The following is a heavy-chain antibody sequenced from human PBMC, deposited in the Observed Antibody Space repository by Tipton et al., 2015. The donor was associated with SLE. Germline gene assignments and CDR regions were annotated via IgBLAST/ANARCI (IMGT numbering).Heavy chain of an antibody. CDR1: GGSFSGYY. J-gene: IGHJ4*02. CDR2: IYYSGST. V-gene: IGHV4-34*01. CDR3: ATLAAAGTIDY. Sequence: TLSLTCAVYGGSFSGYYWSWIRQPPGKGLEWIGSIYYSGSTHYNPSLKSRVTISVDTSKNQFSLKLSSVTAADTAVYYCATLAAAGTIDYWGQGTLVTVSS. D-gene: IGHD6-13*01.